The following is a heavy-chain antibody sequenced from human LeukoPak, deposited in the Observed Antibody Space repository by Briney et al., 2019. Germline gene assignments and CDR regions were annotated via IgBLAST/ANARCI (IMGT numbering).Heavy chain of an antibody. CDR3: ARDSPPDSSGYNHWFDP. V-gene: IGHV1-69*04. CDR2: IIPILGIA. D-gene: IGHD3-22*01. CDR1: GGTFSSYA. J-gene: IGHJ5*02. Sequence: GASVKVSCKASGGTFSSYAISWVRQAPGQGLEWMGRIIPILGIASYAQKFQGGVTITADKSTSTAYMELTSLRSEDTAVYYCARDSPPDSSGYNHWFDPWGQGTLVTVSS.